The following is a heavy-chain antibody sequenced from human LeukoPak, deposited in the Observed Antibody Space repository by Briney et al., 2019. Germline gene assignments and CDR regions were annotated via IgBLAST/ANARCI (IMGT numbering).Heavy chain of an antibody. Sequence: SETLSLTCTVSGGSISSSSYYWGWLRQPPGKGLEWIGSIYYSGSTYYNPSLKSRVTISVDTSKNQFSLKLSSVTAADTAVYYCARHVIAASTSLYPDYWGQGTLVTVSS. CDR3: ARHVIAASTSLYPDY. D-gene: IGHD6-13*01. CDR1: GGSISSSSYY. J-gene: IGHJ4*02. CDR2: IYYSGST. V-gene: IGHV4-39*01.